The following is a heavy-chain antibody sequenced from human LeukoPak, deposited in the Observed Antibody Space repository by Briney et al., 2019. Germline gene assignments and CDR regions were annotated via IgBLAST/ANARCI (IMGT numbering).Heavy chain of an antibody. CDR1: GFTFRNYE. V-gene: IGHV3-48*03. Sequence: SGGSLRLSCAASGFTFRNYEMNWVRQAPGKGLEWVSYISSPGTTIYYADSVKGRFTISRDNAKNSLYLQMNRLRAEDTAVYYCARSLWYYDRSGSDYWGQGTLVTVSS. CDR3: ARSLWYYDRSGSDY. CDR2: ISSPGTTI. D-gene: IGHD3-22*01. J-gene: IGHJ4*02.